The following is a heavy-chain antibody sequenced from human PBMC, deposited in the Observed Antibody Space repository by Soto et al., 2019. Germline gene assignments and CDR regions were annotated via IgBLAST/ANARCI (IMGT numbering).Heavy chain of an antibody. Sequence: QVQLQESGPGLVKPSETLSLTCTVSGDSIRSSSHYWAWNRQPPGKGLEWIGGFYYGGSPYYNSSLKSRVTMSVDTSKNQFSLNLNSVTAADTAVYYCYIDGYWGQWTLVTVSS. CDR3: YIDGY. D-gene: IGHD2-2*02. J-gene: IGHJ4*02. CDR2: FYYGGSP. V-gene: IGHV4-39*01. CDR1: GDSIRSSSHY.